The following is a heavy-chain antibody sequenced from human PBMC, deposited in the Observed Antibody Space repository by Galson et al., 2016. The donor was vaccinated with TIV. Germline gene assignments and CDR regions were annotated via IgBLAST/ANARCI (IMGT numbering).Heavy chain of an antibody. V-gene: IGHV1-3*01. CDR3: ARDPGYFVY. Sequence: VQVSCKASGYTFTNYIMHWVRQAPGQGLEWMGWINAGHGNTKYSQKFQGRVTITRDTSASTAYMELSSLRSEDTAVYYCARDPGYFVYWGQGTLVTVSS. J-gene: IGHJ4*02. CDR2: INAGHGNT. D-gene: IGHD1-1*01. CDR1: GYTFTNYI.